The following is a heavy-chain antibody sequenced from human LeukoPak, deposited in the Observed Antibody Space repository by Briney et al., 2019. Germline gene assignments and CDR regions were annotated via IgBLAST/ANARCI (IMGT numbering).Heavy chain of an antibody. CDR2: IYSGGNT. J-gene: IGHJ1*01. V-gene: IGHV3-53*01. D-gene: IGHD3-9*01. Sequence: GGSLRLSCAASGFTVSSNYMSWVRQAPGKGLEWVSVIYSGGNTYYADSVKGRFTISRDNSKNTLYLQMNSLRAEDTAVYYCARDGHYDILTGYFQDWGQGTLVTVSS. CDR3: ARDGHYDILTGYFQD. CDR1: GFTVSSNY.